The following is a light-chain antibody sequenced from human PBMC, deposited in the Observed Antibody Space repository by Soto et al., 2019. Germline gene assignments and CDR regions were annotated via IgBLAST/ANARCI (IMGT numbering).Light chain of an antibody. Sequence: EIVMTQSPATLSVSPGERATLSCRASQSVSGNLAWYQQKPGQAPRLLIYGASTRATGIPARFSGSGYGTEFALTISSLQSEDFAVYYCQQYNNWPPLTFGGGTKVEIK. V-gene: IGKV3-15*01. CDR1: QSVSGN. CDR2: GAS. J-gene: IGKJ4*01. CDR3: QQYNNWPPLT.